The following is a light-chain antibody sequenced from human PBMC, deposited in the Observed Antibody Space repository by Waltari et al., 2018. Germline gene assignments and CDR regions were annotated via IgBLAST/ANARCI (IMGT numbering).Light chain of an antibody. Sequence: IVLSPSSGVLTLSPGERATRTGRASQRVSNNFLNWYQQKPGQAPRLLIYGASSRATGIPDRFSGSGSGTDFTLTISRLEPEDFAVYYCQQYDSIVLNFGGGTKVEI. CDR3: QQYDSIVLN. V-gene: IGKV3-20*01. J-gene: IGKJ4*01. CDR1: QRVSNNF. CDR2: GAS.